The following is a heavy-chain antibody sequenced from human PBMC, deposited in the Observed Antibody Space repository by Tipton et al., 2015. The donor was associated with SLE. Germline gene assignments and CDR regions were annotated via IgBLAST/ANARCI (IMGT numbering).Heavy chain of an antibody. CDR3: SHMGYLYDFDF. V-gene: IGHV4-39*07. Sequence: TLSLTCTVSGDSIGSLNYFWGWIRQPPGKGLEWIGTFYYSGNTYFNPSLKSRVTISMDTSKNQFSLKLNSVTAADTAAYYCSHMGYLYDFDFWGRGILVTFSS. D-gene: IGHD3-16*02. CDR2: FYYSGNT. J-gene: IGHJ4*02. CDR1: GDSIGSLNYF.